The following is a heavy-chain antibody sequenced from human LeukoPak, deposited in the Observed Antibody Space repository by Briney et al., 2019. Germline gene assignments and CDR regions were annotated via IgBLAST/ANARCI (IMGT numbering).Heavy chain of an antibody. CDR1: GYTFTSYA. Sequence: ASVKVSCKASGYTFTSYAMHWVRQAPGQRLEWMGWINAGNGYTKYSQKFQGRVTITRDTSASTAYMELSSLRSEDTAVYYCALHQLPYHDAFDIWGQGTMVTVSS. CDR2: INAGNGYT. D-gene: IGHD2-2*01. V-gene: IGHV1-3*01. J-gene: IGHJ3*02. CDR3: ALHQLPYHDAFDI.